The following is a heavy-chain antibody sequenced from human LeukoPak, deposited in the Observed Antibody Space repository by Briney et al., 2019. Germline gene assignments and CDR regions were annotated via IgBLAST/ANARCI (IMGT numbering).Heavy chain of an antibody. V-gene: IGHV3-64*02. Sequence: QSGGSLRLSCAASGFTFSNYAMHWVRQAPGKGLEYVSAIGGNGDTSYYADSVKGRFTISRDNSKNTVYLQMGSLRTEDMAVYYCATRHEYSYPYWGQGTLVTVSS. CDR1: GFTFSNYA. D-gene: IGHD5-18*01. CDR3: ATRHEYSYPY. CDR2: IGGNGDTS. J-gene: IGHJ4*02.